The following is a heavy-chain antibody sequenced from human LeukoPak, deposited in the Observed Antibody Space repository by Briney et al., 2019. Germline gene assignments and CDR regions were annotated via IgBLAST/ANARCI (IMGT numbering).Heavy chain of an antibody. Sequence: SQTLSLTCTVSGGSISSYYWSWIRQPAGKGLEWIGRIYTSGSTNYNPSLKSRVTMSVDTSKNQFSLKLSSVTAADTAVYYCARDSPRTRGWLLPPRYFDYWGQGTLVTVSS. CDR1: GGSISSYY. CDR3: ARDSPRTRGWLLPPRYFDY. D-gene: IGHD3-22*01. CDR2: IYTSGST. V-gene: IGHV4-4*07. J-gene: IGHJ4*02.